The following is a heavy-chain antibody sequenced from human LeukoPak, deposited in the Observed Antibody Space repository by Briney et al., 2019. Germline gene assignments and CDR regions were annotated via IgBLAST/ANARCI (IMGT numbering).Heavy chain of an antibody. Sequence: PSETLSLTCTVSGGSISSSSYYWGWIRQPPGRELEWIGSIYYSGSTYYNPSLKSRVTISVDTSKNQFSLKLSSVTAADTAVYYCAREWFGELPPNWFDPWGQGTLVTVSS. V-gene: IGHV4-39*07. D-gene: IGHD3-10*01. CDR2: IYYSGST. CDR3: AREWFGELPPNWFDP. J-gene: IGHJ5*02. CDR1: GGSISSSSYY.